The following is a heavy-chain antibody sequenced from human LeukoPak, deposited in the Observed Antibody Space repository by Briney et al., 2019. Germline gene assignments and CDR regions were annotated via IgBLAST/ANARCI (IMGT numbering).Heavy chain of an antibody. D-gene: IGHD1-26*01. Sequence: GASVKVSCKASGYTFTSYDINWVRQAPGQGLEWMGGIMPILGTASYAQQFQGRVTITADESTNTAYMELGSLRSDDTAVYYCARDRQVGAVYPYNWFDPWGQGTLVTVFS. CDR2: IMPILGTA. CDR3: ARDRQVGAVYPYNWFDP. CDR1: GYTFTSYD. J-gene: IGHJ5*02. V-gene: IGHV1-69*13.